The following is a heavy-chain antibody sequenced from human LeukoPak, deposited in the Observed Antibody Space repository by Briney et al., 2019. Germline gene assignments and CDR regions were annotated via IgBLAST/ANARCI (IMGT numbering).Heavy chain of an antibody. Sequence: GGSLRLSCAASGFTFSSYWMSWVRQAPGKGLEWVAVISYDGSNKYYADSVKGRFTISRDNSKNTLYLRMNSLRAEDTAVYYCARERSMTTVTTSFHWFDPWGQGTLVTVSS. D-gene: IGHD4-17*01. CDR3: ARERSMTTVTTSFHWFDP. CDR1: GFTFSSYW. J-gene: IGHJ5*02. V-gene: IGHV3-30-3*01. CDR2: ISYDGSNK.